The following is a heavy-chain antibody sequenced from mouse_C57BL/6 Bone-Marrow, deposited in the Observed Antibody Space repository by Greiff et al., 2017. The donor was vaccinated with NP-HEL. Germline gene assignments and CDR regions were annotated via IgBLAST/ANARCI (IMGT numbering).Heavy chain of an antibody. V-gene: IGHV1-55*01. D-gene: IGHD1-1*01. J-gene: IGHJ3*01. CDR3: ARDYYGSSYLAY. CDR2: IYPGSGST. Sequence: VQLQQPGAELVKPGASVKMSCKASGYTFTSSWITWVKQRPGQGLEWIGDIYPGSGSTNYNEKFKSKATLTVDTSSSTAYMQLSSLTSEDSAVYYCARDYYGSSYLAYWGQGTLVTVSA. CDR1: GYTFTSSW.